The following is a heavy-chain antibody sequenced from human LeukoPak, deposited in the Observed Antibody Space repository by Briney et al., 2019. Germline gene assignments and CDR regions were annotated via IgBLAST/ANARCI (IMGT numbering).Heavy chain of an antibody. CDR1: GSTFSSYS. D-gene: IGHD6-13*01. J-gene: IGHJ4*02. CDR2: ISSSSSTI. CDR3: ARFRSIAAAGSFDY. Sequence: GGSLRLSCAASGSTFSSYSMNWVRQAPGKGLEWVSYISSSSSTIYYADSVKGRFTISRDNAKNSLYLQMNSLRAEDTAVYYCARFRSIAAAGSFDYWGQGTLVTVSS. V-gene: IGHV3-48*01.